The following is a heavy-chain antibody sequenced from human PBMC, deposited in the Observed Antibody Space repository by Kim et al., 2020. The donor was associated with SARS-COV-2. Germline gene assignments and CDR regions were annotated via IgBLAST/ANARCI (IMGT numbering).Heavy chain of an antibody. CDR2: IWYDGSNK. CDR1: GFTFSSYG. J-gene: IGHJ5*02. V-gene: IGHV3-33*01. Sequence: GGSLRLSCAASGFTFSSYGMHWVRQAPGKGLEWVAVIWYDGSNKYYADSVKGRFTISRDNSKNTLYLQMNSLRAEDTAVYYCARDSGGSPIFHNWFDPWGQGTRVTVSS. CDR3: ARDSGGSPIFHNWFDP. D-gene: IGHD3-10*01.